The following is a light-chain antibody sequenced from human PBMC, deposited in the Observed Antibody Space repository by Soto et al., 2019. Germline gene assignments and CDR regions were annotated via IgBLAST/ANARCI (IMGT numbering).Light chain of an antibody. V-gene: IGKV3-15*01. CDR2: GAS. Sequence: EIVMTQSPATLSVSPGERVTLSCRASESVNNKLAWYQQRPGQAPRLLIYGASTRATGVPARFSGTGSGTEFTLTISSLQFEDFAVYYCHQYNKWPPHTFGQGTKLEIQ. J-gene: IGKJ2*01. CDR1: ESVNNK. CDR3: HQYNKWPPHT.